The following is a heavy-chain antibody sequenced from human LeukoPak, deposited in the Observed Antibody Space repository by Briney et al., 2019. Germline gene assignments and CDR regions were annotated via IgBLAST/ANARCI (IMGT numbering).Heavy chain of an antibody. CDR3: AKVNGWSHFDY. CDR1: GFTLSSYG. J-gene: IGHJ4*02. D-gene: IGHD6-19*01. CDR2: ILYDGSNK. V-gene: IGHV3-30*18. Sequence: GGSLRLSCTASGFTLSSYGMHWVRQAPGKGLEWVALILYDGSNKYYADSVKGRFTISRDNSKKTLYLQMNRLRTEDTAVYYCAKVNGWSHFDYWGQGTLVTVSS.